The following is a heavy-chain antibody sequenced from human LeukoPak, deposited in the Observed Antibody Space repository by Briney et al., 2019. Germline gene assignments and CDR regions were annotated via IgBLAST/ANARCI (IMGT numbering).Heavy chain of an antibody. Sequence: KPGESLKISCKGSGYSFTSYWIGLVRQMPGKGVEWMGIIYPGDSDTRYSPSFQGQVTISADKSISTVYLQWSSLKASDTAMYYWVRKYDFCSGYLRGADAFYIWGQGTMVTVSS. V-gene: IGHV5-51*01. J-gene: IGHJ3*02. CDR2: IYPGDSDT. CDR3: VRKYDFCSGYLRGADAFYI. CDR1: GYSFTSYW. D-gene: IGHD3-3*01.